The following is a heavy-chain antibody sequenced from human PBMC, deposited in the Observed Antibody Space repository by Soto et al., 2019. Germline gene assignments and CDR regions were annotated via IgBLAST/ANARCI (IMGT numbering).Heavy chain of an antibody. V-gene: IGHV3-23*01. CDR2: ISGSGGST. D-gene: IGHD5-12*01. CDR1: GFTFSSYA. J-gene: IGHJ4*02. CDR3: AKSAKRWLQFTDY. Sequence: GSLRLSCAASGFTFSSYAMSWFLQSPGKGLEWVSAISGSGGSTYYADSVKGRFTISRDNSKNTLYLQMNSLRAEDTAVYYCAKSAKRWLQFTDYWGQGTLVTVSS.